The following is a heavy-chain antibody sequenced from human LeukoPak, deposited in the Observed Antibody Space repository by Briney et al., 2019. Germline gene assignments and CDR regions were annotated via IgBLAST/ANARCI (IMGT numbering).Heavy chain of an antibody. CDR2: ISPYNGNT. CDR3: ARDPGDSSGYVYGDAFDI. Sequence: ASVKVSCKASGYSFTTYGIDWVRQAPGQGLEWMGWISPYNGNTNYAQKFQGRVTMTTDTSTNTAYMELRSLRSDDTAMYYCARDPGDSSGYVYGDAFDIWGQGTMVTVSS. V-gene: IGHV1-18*04. CDR1: GYSFTTYG. J-gene: IGHJ3*02. D-gene: IGHD3-22*01.